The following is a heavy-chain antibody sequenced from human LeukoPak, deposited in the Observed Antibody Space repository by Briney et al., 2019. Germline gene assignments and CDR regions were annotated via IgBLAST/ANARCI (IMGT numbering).Heavy chain of an antibody. V-gene: IGHV3-48*01. CDR2: ISGSGSTI. Sequence: GGSLRLSCAASGFTFSSYSMNWVRQAPGKGLEWVSYISGSGSTIYFADSVKGRFTISRDNARNSLYLQMNSLRAEDTAVYYCARSRGYYDYWGQGTLVTVSS. CDR1: GFTFSSYS. CDR3: ARSRGYYDY. J-gene: IGHJ4*02. D-gene: IGHD2/OR15-2a*01.